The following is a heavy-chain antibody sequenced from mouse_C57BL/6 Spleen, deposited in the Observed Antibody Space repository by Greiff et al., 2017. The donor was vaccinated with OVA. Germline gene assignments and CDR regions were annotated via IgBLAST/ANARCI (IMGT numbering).Heavy chain of an antibody. V-gene: IGHV1-52*01. CDR3: AIYYGSSYWYFDY. CDR1: GYTFTSYW. D-gene: IGHD1-1*01. J-gene: IGHJ2*01. CDR2: IDPSDSET. Sequence: QVQLQQPGAELVRPGSSVKLSCKASGYTFTSYWMHWVKQRPIQGLEWIGNIDPSDSETHYNQKFKDKATLTVDKSSSTAYMQLSSLTSEDSAVYYCAIYYGSSYWYFDYWGQGTTLTVSS.